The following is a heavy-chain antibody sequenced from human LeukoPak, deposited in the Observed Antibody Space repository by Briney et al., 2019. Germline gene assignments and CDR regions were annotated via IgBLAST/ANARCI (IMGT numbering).Heavy chain of an antibody. CDR1: GFTFSDHY. D-gene: IGHD1-7*01. CDR2: TRSKANRYTT. Sequence: GSLRLSCAASGFTFSDHYMDWVRQAPGKGLEWVARTRSKANRYTTEYAASVKGRFSISRDDSKNSLYLQMSSLKTDDTAVYYCVTGTAVFDYWGQGTLVTVTS. J-gene: IGHJ4*02. CDR3: VTGTAVFDY. V-gene: IGHV3-72*01.